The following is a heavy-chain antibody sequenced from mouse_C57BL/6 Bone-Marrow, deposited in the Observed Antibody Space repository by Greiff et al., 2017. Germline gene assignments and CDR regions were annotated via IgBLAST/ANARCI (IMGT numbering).Heavy chain of an antibody. CDR3: ARSYDYDDYTMDY. J-gene: IGHJ4*01. CDR1: GYTFTNYW. CDR2: MHPNGGSP. V-gene: IGHV1-64*01. Sequence: VQLQQPGAELVKPGVSVKLSCKASGYTFTNYWMHWVKQRPGQGLEWIGMMHPNGGSPDYNEKFKSEATLSVDKSSRTAYMELSSLTSEDSAVYYCARSYDYDDYTMDYWGQGTSVTVTS. D-gene: IGHD2-4*01.